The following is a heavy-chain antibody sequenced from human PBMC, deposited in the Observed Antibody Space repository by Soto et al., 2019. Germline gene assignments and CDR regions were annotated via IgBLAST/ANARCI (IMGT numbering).Heavy chain of an antibody. CDR2: IYYSGST. V-gene: IGHV4-31*03. CDR3: ARDRHGDEIDY. J-gene: IGHJ4*02. Sequence: QVQLQESGPGLVKPSQTLSLTCTVSGASISSGTYYWTWIRQHPGKGLEWIGYIYYSGSTYYNPSLKSRLNMSVDTSKDQFPLKLSSVTAADTAVYFCARDRHGDEIDYWGQGTLVTVSS. D-gene: IGHD4-17*01. CDR1: GASISSGTYY.